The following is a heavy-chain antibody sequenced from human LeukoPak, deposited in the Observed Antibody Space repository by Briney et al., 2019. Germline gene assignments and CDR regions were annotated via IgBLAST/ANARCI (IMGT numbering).Heavy chain of an antibody. D-gene: IGHD2-15*01. J-gene: IGHJ4*02. CDR3: ATARIKLPSSPFDY. Sequence: SETLSLTCTVSGFSISTYYWSWIRQPPGKGLEWIGYIYYSGSTSYNPSLKSRVTMSVDTSENQVSLKLTSVTAADTAVYYCATARIKLPSSPFDYWGQGALVTVSS. CDR2: IYYSGST. CDR1: GFSISTYY. V-gene: IGHV4-59*01.